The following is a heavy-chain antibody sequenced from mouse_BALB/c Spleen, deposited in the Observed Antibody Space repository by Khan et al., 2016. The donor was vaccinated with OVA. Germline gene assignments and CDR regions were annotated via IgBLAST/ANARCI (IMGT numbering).Heavy chain of an antibody. CDR3: ANHGSSSAWLTY. CDR2: INPSTGYT. Sequence: QVQLQQSGAELAKPGASVKMSCKASGYTFTSYWMHWVKQRPGQGLEWIGYINPSTGYTEYNQKFKDKATLTADKSSSTAHMQLSSLTSEDSAVYYCANHGSSSAWLTYWGQGTLVTVSA. CDR1: GYTFTSYW. D-gene: IGHD1-1*01. J-gene: IGHJ3*01. V-gene: IGHV1-7*01.